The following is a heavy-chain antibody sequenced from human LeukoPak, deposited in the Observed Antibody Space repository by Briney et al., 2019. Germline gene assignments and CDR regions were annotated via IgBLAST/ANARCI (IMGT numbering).Heavy chain of an antibody. CDR2: INAGVGNT. D-gene: IGHD1-20*01. V-gene: IGHV1-3*01. CDR1: GYTFSSYA. Sequence: ASVKVSCKASGYTFSSYAMHWVRQAPGQSLEWMGWINAGVGNTKYSQKFQGRITITRDTSATTAYMELSSLRSEDTAVYYCARGSAITGTTGYDYWGQGTLVTVSS. CDR3: ARGSAITGTTGYDY. J-gene: IGHJ4*02.